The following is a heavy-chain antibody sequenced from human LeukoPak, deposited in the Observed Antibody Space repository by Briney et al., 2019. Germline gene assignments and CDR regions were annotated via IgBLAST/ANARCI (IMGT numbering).Heavy chain of an antibody. V-gene: IGHV3-9*01. J-gene: IGHJ4*02. CDR3: VKDNSRLRLRELHY. D-gene: IGHD3-16*01. Sequence: PGRSLRLSCAASGFTFDDYAMHWVRQAPGKGLEWVSGISWNSGSIDYADSVKGRFTISRDNAKNSLYLQMNSLRPEDTALYYCVKDNSRLRLRELHYWGQGTLVTVSS. CDR2: ISWNSGSI. CDR1: GFTFDDYA.